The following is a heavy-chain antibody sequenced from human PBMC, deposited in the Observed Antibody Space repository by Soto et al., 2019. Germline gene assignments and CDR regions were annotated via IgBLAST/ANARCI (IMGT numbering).Heavy chain of an antibody. CDR1: GGSVSSGSYY. V-gene: IGHV4-61*01. J-gene: IGHJ5*02. CDR2: IYYSGST. D-gene: IGHD6-19*01. CDR3: ARFFRIAVAGSWFDP. Sequence: SETLSLTCTVSGGSVSSGSYYWSWIRQPPGKGLEWIGYIYYSGSTNYNPSLKSRVTISVDTSKNQFSLKLSSVTAADTAVYYCARFFRIAVAGSWFDPWGQGTLVTVSS.